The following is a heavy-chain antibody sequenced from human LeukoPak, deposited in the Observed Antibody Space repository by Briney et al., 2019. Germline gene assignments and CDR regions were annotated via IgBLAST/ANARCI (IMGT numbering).Heavy chain of an antibody. CDR2: ISGSGGTT. V-gene: IGHV3-23*01. J-gene: IGHJ4*02. CDR1: GFTFSSYA. CDR3: AKQLGYCSDGSCYFPY. Sequence: GGSLRLSCAASGFTFSSYAMSWVRQAPGKGLEWVSFISGSGGTTYYADSVKGRFTISRDNSRNTLFLQMNSLRAEDTAVYHCAKQLGYCSDGSCYFPYWGQGTLVTVSS. D-gene: IGHD2-15*01.